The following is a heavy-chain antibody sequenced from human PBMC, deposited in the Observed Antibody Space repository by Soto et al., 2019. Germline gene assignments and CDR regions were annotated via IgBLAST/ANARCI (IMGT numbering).Heavy chain of an antibody. Sequence: GGSLRLSCAASGFTFSSYAMSWVRQAPGKGLEWVSAISGSGGSTYYADSVKGRFTISRDNSKNTLYLQMNSLRAEDTAVYYCAKDGIAAAGTPYYYYGMDVWGQGTTVTVSS. J-gene: IGHJ6*02. CDR3: AKDGIAAAGTPYYYYGMDV. V-gene: IGHV3-23*01. CDR2: ISGSGGST. CDR1: GFTFSSYA. D-gene: IGHD6-13*01.